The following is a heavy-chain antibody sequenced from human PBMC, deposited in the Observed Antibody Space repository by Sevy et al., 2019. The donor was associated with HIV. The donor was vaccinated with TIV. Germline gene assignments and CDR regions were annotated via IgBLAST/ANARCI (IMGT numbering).Heavy chain of an antibody. Sequence: ASVKVSCKASGYTFSSNGIALVRQAPGQGLQWMGWIGVYNGNSKYAQNLQDRLTMTTDTSTSTAYMELKSLRSDDTAVYYCARVPTYYFGSGTYFDYWGHGTLVTVSS. J-gene: IGHJ4*01. CDR3: ARVPTYYFGSGTYFDY. CDR1: GYTFSSNG. D-gene: IGHD3-10*01. CDR2: IGVYNGNS. V-gene: IGHV1-18*01.